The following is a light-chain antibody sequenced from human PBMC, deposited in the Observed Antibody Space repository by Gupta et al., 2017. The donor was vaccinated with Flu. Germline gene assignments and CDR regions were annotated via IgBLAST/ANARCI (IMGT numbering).Light chain of an antibody. CDR3: QQTYRVPHS. V-gene: IGKV1-39*01. Sequence: DIQMTHSPSSLSASVGDRVTIPCRASQSIGNYLNWYQLKPGKAPKLLIYAASRLQSGVPSRFSGSGSETDFTLTINTLQPEDFATYYCQQTYRVPHSFGQGTKVEIK. CDR2: AAS. J-gene: IGKJ2*03. CDR1: QSIGNY.